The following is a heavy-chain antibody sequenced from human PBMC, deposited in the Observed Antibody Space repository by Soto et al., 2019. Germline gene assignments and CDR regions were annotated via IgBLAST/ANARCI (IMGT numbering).Heavy chain of an antibody. CDR3: ARDLSRPLLGAFDI. V-gene: IGHV3-7*01. J-gene: IGHJ3*02. Sequence: LSCAASGFTFSSYYMSWVRQAPGKGLEWVANIKQDGTEEYYVDSVKGRFTLSRDNAKNSLYLQMNSLRAEDTAVYYCARDLSRPLLGAFDIWGQGTMVIAS. D-gene: IGHD3-16*01. CDR2: IKQDGTEE. CDR1: GFTFSSYY.